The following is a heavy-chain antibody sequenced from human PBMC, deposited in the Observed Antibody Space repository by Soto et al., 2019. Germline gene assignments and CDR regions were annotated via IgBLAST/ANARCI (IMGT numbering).Heavy chain of an antibody. V-gene: IGHV3-53*01. Sequence: EVKVIESGGDLIEPGGSLRLSCAASGFKVGSSYVTWVRQAPGEGLEWVSVIVSGGSTYYADSVTGRFTVSRDVSNNTVYLHMRSLRAEDTAVYFCATDSRNVGIGYFDSWGLGTLVTVSS. J-gene: IGHJ4*02. CDR3: ATDSRNVGIGYFDS. D-gene: IGHD1-26*01. CDR2: IVSGGST. CDR1: GFKVGSSY.